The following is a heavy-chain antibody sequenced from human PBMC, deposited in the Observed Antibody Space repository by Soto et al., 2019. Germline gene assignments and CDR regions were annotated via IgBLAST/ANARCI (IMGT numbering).Heavy chain of an antibody. CDR2: IYYSGST. Sequence: PSETLSLTCTVSCGSISSCDYYWSWIRQPPGKGLEWIGYIYYSGSTYYNPSLKSRVTISVDTSKNQFSLKLSSVTAADTAVYYCARERGTSCYYYWGQGTLVTVS. J-gene: IGHJ4*02. D-gene: IGHD2-2*01. CDR1: CGSISSCDYY. CDR3: ARERGTSCYYY. V-gene: IGHV4-30-4*01.